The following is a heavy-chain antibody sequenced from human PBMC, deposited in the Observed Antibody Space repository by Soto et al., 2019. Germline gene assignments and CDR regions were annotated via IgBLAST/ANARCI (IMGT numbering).Heavy chain of an antibody. D-gene: IGHD3-10*01. CDR1: GGSISSYY. CDR3: ARVPGYYGSGSYYYYYYMDV. Sequence: SETLSLTCTVSGGSISSYYWSWIRQPPGKGLEWIGYIYYSGSTNYNPSLKGRVTISVDTSKNQFSLKLSSVTAADTAVYYCARVPGYYGSGSYYYYYYMDVWGKGTTVTVSS. V-gene: IGHV4-59*01. J-gene: IGHJ6*03. CDR2: IYYSGST.